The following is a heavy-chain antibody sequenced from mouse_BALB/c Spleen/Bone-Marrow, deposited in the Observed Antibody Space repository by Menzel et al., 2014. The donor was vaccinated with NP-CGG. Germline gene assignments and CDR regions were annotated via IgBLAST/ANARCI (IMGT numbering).Heavy chain of an antibody. J-gene: IGHJ2*01. CDR3: TRGYYYGSSYVFDY. CDR2: IRLKSNNYAT. CDR1: GFTFSNYW. Sequence: LQQSGGGLVQPGGSMKLSCVASGFTFSNYWMNWVRQSPEKGLEWVAEIRLKSNNYATHYAESVKGRFTISRDDSKSSVYLQMNNLRAEYTGIYYCTRGYYYGSSYVFDYWGQGTTLTVSS. V-gene: IGHV6-6*02. D-gene: IGHD1-1*01.